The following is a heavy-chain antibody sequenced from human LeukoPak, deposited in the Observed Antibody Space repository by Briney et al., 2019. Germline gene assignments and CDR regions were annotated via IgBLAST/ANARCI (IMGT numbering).Heavy chain of an antibody. CDR1: GGSISSFY. D-gene: IGHD5-12*01. CDR2: YTSGST. Sequence: SETLSLTCTVSGGSISSFYWSCIRQPAGKGLEWIGRYTSGSTNYNPSLKSRVTISVDTSKNQFSLKLSSVTAADTAVYYCARTPGLRIGTFDIWGQGTMVTVSS. J-gene: IGHJ3*02. V-gene: IGHV4-4*07. CDR3: ARTPGLRIGTFDI.